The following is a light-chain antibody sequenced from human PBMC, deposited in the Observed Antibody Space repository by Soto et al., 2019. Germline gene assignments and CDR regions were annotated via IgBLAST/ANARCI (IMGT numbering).Light chain of an antibody. CDR3: QQSRDWPLT. J-gene: IGKJ4*01. Sequence: EIVLTQSPATLSLSPGERATVSCRASQSVSNYLAWYQQKPGQAPRLLMYDASNRATGIPARFSGSGSGTDFTLTITSLEPDDFAVYYCQQSRDWPLTYGGGTNVEIK. CDR2: DAS. V-gene: IGKV3-11*01. CDR1: QSVSNY.